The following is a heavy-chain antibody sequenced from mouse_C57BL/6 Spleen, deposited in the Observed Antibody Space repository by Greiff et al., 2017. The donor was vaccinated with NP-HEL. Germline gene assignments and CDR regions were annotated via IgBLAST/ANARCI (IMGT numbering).Heavy chain of an antibody. D-gene: IGHD2-4*01. Sequence: DVQLVESGGGLVKPGGSLKLSCTASGFTFSSYAMSWVRQTPGKRLEWVAAISDGGSYTYYPDKVKGRFTITRDNATNNLYLQMSHLTSEDTAMYYCARGIYYYYLFDYWGQGTTLTVSS. CDR1: GFTFSSYA. V-gene: IGHV5-4*01. CDR2: ISDGGSYT. CDR3: ARGIYYYYLFDY. J-gene: IGHJ2*01.